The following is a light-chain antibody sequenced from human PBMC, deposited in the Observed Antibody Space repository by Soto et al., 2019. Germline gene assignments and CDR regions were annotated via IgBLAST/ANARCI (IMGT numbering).Light chain of an antibody. Sequence: QSVLTQPASVSGSPGQSITISCIGTSSDIGGYTYVSWYQQHPGKVPKLMIYEVNNRPSGVSNRFSGSKSGNTASLTISGLQAEDEADYYCSSYTGTTTPVVFGGGTKVTVL. CDR2: EVN. V-gene: IGLV2-14*01. CDR1: SSDIGGYTY. CDR3: SSYTGTTTPVV. J-gene: IGLJ2*01.